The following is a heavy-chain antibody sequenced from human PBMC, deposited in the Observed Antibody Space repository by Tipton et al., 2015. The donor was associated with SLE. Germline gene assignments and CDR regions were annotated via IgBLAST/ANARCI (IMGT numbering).Heavy chain of an antibody. Sequence: LRLSCTVSGVSISSGCYYWTWIRQPAGKGLEGIGHIYSRGGTNYNPSLKRRVTVSVDMSKNQFSLRLSSVTAADTAVYYCARDPAATLFFQHWGQGTLVTVPS. D-gene: IGHD6-13*01. CDR3: ARDPAATLFFQH. CDR1: GVSISSGCYY. J-gene: IGHJ1*01. CDR2: IYSRGGT. V-gene: IGHV4-61*09.